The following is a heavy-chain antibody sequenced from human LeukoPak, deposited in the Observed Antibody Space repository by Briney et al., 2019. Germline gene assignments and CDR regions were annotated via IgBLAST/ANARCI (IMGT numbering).Heavy chain of an antibody. D-gene: IGHD6-19*01. J-gene: IGHJ4*02. CDR2: IHQSGST. V-gene: IGHV4-59*12. Sequence: KPSETLSLTCTVSGGSISSYYWSWIRQPPGKGLEWIGEIHQSGSTNYNSSLKSRVTISVDRSKNQFSLKLSSVTAADTAVYYCAILFSSSGWYALDYWGQGTLVTVSS. CDR3: AILFSSSGWYALDY. CDR1: GGSISSYY.